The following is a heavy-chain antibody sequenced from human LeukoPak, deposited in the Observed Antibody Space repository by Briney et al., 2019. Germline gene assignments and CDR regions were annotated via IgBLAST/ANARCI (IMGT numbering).Heavy chain of an antibody. V-gene: IGHV3-53*04. CDR2: IYSGGST. CDR1: GFTVSSNY. CDR3: ARARSGSNLGAYYFDY. D-gene: IGHD1-26*01. Sequence: GGSLRLSCAASGFTVSSNYMSWVRQAPGKGLEWVTVIYSGGSTYYADSVKGRFTISRHNSKNTLYLQMNSLRAEDTAVYYCARARSGSNLGAYYFDYWGQGTLVTVSS. J-gene: IGHJ4*02.